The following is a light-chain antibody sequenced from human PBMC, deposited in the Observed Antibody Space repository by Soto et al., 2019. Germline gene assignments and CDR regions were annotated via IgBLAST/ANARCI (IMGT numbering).Light chain of an antibody. CDR1: QSISSSY. CDR2: GVS. J-gene: IGKJ1*01. V-gene: IGKV3-20*01. CDR3: HQYGSTPRT. Sequence: EIVLTQSPGTLSLSPGERVTLSCRASQSISSSYLAWYQQKPGQAPRLLIYGVSSRATGIPDRFSGSGSGTDFTLTISRLEPEDFAVYSCHQYGSTPRTFGQGTKVEIK.